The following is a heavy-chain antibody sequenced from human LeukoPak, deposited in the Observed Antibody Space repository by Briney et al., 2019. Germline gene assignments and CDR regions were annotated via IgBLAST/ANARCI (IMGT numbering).Heavy chain of an antibody. CDR2: ISSSSSYI. Sequence: GGSLRLSCAASGFTFSSYSMNWVRQAPGKGLEWVSSISSSSSYIYYADSVKGRFTISRDNAKNSLYLQMNSLRAEDTAVYHCARDQPIVVVTATVNFDYWGQGTLVTVSS. V-gene: IGHV3-21*01. CDR3: ARDQPIVVVTATVNFDY. CDR1: GFTFSSYS. J-gene: IGHJ4*02. D-gene: IGHD2-21*02.